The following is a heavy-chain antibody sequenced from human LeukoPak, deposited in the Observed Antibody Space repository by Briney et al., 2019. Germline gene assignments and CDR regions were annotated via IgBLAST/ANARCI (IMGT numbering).Heavy chain of an antibody. J-gene: IGHJ4*02. Sequence: PGGSLRLSCAASGFTFNNYPMSSVRQAPGKGLEWISVLSGSSVDTAYAKYVKGRFTISRDNSRNTLYLQMNSLRAEDTAVYYCGKPIWDTRGYYYDYWGQGTLVTVSS. CDR1: GFTFNNYP. V-gene: IGHV3-23*01. CDR2: LSGSSVDT. CDR3: GKPIWDTRGYYYDY. D-gene: IGHD3-22*01.